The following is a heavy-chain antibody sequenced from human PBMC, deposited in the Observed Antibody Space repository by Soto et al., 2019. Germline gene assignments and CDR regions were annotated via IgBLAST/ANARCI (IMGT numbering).Heavy chain of an antibody. V-gene: IGHV3-30*03. J-gene: IGHJ4*02. CDR2: ISYNGDKQ. Sequence: PGGSLRLSCVASGFSLGSHGMHWVRQAPGKGLEWVALISYNGDKQYYADFVKGRFIISRDNSKNTLFLQINSLRPDDTAVYYCARGHYDYWSGWVDNWGQGALVTVSS. CDR1: GFSLGSHG. D-gene: IGHD3-3*01. CDR3: ARGHYDYWSGWVDN.